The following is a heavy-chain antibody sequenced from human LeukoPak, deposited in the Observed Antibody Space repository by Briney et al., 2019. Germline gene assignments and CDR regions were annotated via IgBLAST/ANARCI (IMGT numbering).Heavy chain of an antibody. J-gene: IGHJ4*02. CDR1: GFTFSSYW. CDR3: ARVLPNSGRYFDY. V-gene: IGHV3-74*01. CDR2: IFSDASST. Sequence: GGSLRLSCAASGFTFSSYWMHWVRQAPGKGLVWVSRIFSDASSTNYADSVKGRFTISRDNARNTLYLQMNSLRADDTAVYYCARVLPNSGRYFDYWGQGTLVTVSS. D-gene: IGHD6-19*01.